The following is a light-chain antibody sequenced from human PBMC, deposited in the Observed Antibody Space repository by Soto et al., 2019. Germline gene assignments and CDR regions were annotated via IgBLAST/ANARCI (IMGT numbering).Light chain of an antibody. CDR1: QSVSSSY. CDR2: GAS. CDR3: QEYDSSSWT. Sequence: EIVLTQSPGTLSLSAGERATLSCRASQSVSSSYLAWYQQRPGQAPRLLISGASRRVSGIPDRFSGSGSGIEFTLTIGSLESEDFAGYCCQEYDSSSWTFGQGTKVEIK. V-gene: IGKV3-20*01. J-gene: IGKJ1*01.